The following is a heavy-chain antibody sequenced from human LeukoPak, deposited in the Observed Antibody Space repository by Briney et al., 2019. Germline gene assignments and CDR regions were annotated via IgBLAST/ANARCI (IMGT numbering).Heavy chain of an antibody. V-gene: IGHV3-23*01. J-gene: IGHJ4*02. Sequence: GGSLRLSCAASGFTFSSYAMSWVRQAPGKGLEWVSAISGSGGSTYYADSVKGRFTISRDNSKNTLYLQMNSLRAEDTAVYYCAKVSNPGFTIFGVVIPTYDYWGQGTLVTVSS. D-gene: IGHD3-3*01. CDR1: GFTFSSYA. CDR3: AKVSNPGFTIFGVVIPTYDY. CDR2: ISGSGGST.